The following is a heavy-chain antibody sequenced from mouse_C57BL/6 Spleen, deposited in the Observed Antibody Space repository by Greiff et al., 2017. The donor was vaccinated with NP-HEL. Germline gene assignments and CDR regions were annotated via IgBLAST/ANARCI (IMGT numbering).Heavy chain of an antibody. CDR3: ARAGYYGSSIDY. V-gene: IGHV1-22*01. CDR1: GYTFTDYN. Sequence: VQLQQSGPELVKPGASVKMSCKASGYTFTDYNMHWVKQSHGKSLEWIGYINPNNGGTSYNQKFKGKATLTVNKSSSTAYMELRSLTSEDSAVYYCARAGYYGSSIDYWGQGTTLTVSS. CDR2: INPNNGGT. D-gene: IGHD1-1*01. J-gene: IGHJ2*01.